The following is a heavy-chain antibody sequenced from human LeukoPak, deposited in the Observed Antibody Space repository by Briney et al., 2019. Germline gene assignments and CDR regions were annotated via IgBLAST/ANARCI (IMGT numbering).Heavy chain of an antibody. D-gene: IGHD6-19*01. V-gene: IGHV4-31*03. CDR3: ARVSSGRYSSDY. J-gene: IGHJ4*02. Sequence: SQTLSLTCTVSGGSISSGGYYWSWIRQHPGKGLEWIGYIYYSGSTYYNPSLKSRVTISVDTSKNQFSLKLSSVTAADTAVYYCARVSSGRYSSDYWGQGTLVTVSS. CDR2: IYYSGST. CDR1: GGSISSGGYY.